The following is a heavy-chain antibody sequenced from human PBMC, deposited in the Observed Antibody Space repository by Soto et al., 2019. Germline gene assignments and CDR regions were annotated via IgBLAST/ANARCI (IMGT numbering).Heavy chain of an antibody. CDR2: ISHDGNNK. CDR1: GFTFSSYA. V-gene: IGHV3-30-3*01. J-gene: IGHJ4*02. D-gene: IGHD6-13*01. Sequence: QVQLVESGGGVVQPGRSLRLSCAASGFTFSSYAIHWVRQAPGRGLQWVAVISHDGNNKYYADSVKGRFTISRDNSKNTLSLQMNSLRAEDTAVYYWARDGAFSSTYPDYWGQGTLVNVSS. CDR3: ARDGAFSSTYPDY.